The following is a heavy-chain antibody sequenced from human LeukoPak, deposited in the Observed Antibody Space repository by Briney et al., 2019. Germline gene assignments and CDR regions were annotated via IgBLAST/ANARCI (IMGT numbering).Heavy chain of an antibody. CDR1: GFTFSSYG. CDR3: AKDGDGVDTAMVRYYYYYYMDV. D-gene: IGHD5-18*01. J-gene: IGHJ6*03. Sequence: GGSLRLSCAASGFTFSSYGMHWVRQAPGQGLEWVAFIRYVGSNKYYADSVKGRFTISRDNSKNTLYLQMNSLRAEDTAVYYSAKDGDGVDTAMVRYYYYYYMDVWGKGTTVTVSS. V-gene: IGHV3-30*02. CDR2: IRYVGSNK.